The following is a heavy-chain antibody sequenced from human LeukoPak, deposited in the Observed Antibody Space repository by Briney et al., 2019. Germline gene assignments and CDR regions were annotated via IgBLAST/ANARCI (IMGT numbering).Heavy chain of an antibody. Sequence: SETLSLTCAVYGGSFSSFYCSWIRQPPGKGLEWIGEINHSGSTNYNPSLKSRVTISVDTSKNQFSLKLSSVTAADTAVYYCARAAPGGSITIFGVVIRYYYYYMDVWGKGTTVTVSS. V-gene: IGHV4-34*01. CDR1: GGSFSSFY. J-gene: IGHJ6*03. D-gene: IGHD3-3*01. CDR3: ARAAPGGSITIFGVVIRYYYYYMDV. CDR2: INHSGST.